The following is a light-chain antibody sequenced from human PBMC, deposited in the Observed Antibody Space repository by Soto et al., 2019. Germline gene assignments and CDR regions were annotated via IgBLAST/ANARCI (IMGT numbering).Light chain of an antibody. V-gene: IGKV1-9*01. CDR1: QAITTS. J-gene: IGKJ4*01. CDR2: EES. CDR3: QQDKSHPRT. Sequence: DIHLTQSPSSLSASVGDRVTITCRASQAITTSLAWYQQKPGNPPKLLIYEESTVHSGLPSRFSVRKVGKPFILTIGSLQSEDFASYYRQQDKSHPRTFGGGTKVQIK.